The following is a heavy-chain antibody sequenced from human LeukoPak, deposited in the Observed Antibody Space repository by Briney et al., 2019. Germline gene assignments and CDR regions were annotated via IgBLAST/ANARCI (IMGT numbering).Heavy chain of an antibody. D-gene: IGHD6-13*01. J-gene: IGHJ4*02. CDR2: IYYSGSI. V-gene: IGHV4-39*01. CDR1: GGSISSSSYY. Sequence: SETLSLTCTVSGGSISSSSYYWGWIRQPPGKGLEWIGSIYYSGSIYYNPSLKSRVTISVDTSKNQFSLKLSSVTAADTAVYYCARSKAAAGPSRFDYWGQGTLVTVSS. CDR3: ARSKAAAGPSRFDY.